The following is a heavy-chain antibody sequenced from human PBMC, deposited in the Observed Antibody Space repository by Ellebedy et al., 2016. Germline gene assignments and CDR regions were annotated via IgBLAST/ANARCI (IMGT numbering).Heavy chain of an antibody. Sequence: ASVKVSXKASGYTFTSYDINWVRQATGQGLEWMGWMNPNSGNTGYAQKFQGRVTMTRNTSISTAYMELSSLRSEDTAVYYCARGITMVRGTVGGYWGQGTLVTVSS. CDR2: MNPNSGNT. V-gene: IGHV1-8*01. J-gene: IGHJ4*02. CDR3: ARGITMVRGTVGGY. D-gene: IGHD3-10*01. CDR1: GYTFTSYD.